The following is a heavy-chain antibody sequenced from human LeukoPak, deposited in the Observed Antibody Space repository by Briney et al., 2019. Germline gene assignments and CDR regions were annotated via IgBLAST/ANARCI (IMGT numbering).Heavy chain of an antibody. Sequence: ASVKVSCKASGYTFTSYGISWLRQAPGQGLEWMGWISAYNGNTNYAQKLQGRVTMTTDTSTSTAYMELRSLRSDDTAVYYCARADSQDSIAARPSYYYYYGMDVWGQGTTVTVSS. J-gene: IGHJ6*02. CDR2: ISAYNGNT. D-gene: IGHD6-6*01. CDR3: ARADSQDSIAARPSYYYYYGMDV. CDR1: GYTFTSYG. V-gene: IGHV1-18*01.